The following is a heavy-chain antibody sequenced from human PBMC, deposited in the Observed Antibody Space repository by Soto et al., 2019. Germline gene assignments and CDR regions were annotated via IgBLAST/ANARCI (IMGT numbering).Heavy chain of an antibody. CDR3: ARDSAYSENVDIVATIMGLDY. J-gene: IGHJ4*02. CDR1: GFTFSSYA. V-gene: IGHV3-64*01. Sequence: GGSLRLSCAASGFTFSSYAMHWVRQAPGKGLEYVSAISSNGGSTYYANSVKGRFTISRDNSKNTLYLQMGSLRAEDMAVYYCARDSAYSENVDIVATIMGLDYWGQGTLVTVSS. D-gene: IGHD5-12*01. CDR2: ISSNGGST.